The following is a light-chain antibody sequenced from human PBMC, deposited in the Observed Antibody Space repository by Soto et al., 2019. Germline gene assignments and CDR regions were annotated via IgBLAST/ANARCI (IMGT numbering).Light chain of an antibody. CDR1: WYNIGKNL. CDR2: MTN. Sequence: QSVLTQPRSASGTPGQTVTISCSGGWYNIGKNLGYWYQHLPGTAPKLLIYMTNQRPSGVPDRFSGSKSGSSASLAVSGLRSEDEAVYYCAAWDDTLRAWVFGGGTKLTVL. J-gene: IGLJ3*02. CDR3: AAWDDTLRAWV. V-gene: IGLV1-47*01.